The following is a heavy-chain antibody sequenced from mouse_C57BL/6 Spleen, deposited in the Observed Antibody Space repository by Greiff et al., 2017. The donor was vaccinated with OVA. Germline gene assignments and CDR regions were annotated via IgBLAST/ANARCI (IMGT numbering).Heavy chain of an antibody. V-gene: IGHV1-19*01. J-gene: IGHJ2*01. CDR2: INPYNGGT. D-gene: IGHD1-1*01. Sequence: VQLQQSGPVLVKPGASVKMSCKASGYTFTDYYMNWVKQSHGKSLEWIGVINPYNGGTSYNQKFKGKATLTVDKSSSTAYMELNSLTSEDSAVYYCARFLSDGSSYFDYWGQGTTLTVSS. CDR1: GYTFTDYY. CDR3: ARFLSDGSSYFDY.